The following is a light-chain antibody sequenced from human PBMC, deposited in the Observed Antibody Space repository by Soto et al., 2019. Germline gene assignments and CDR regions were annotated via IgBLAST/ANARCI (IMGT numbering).Light chain of an antibody. CDR1: SSNIGGNT. CDR2: DNN. Sequence: QSVLTQPPSASGTPGQRVTISCSGGSSNIGGNTVNWYQQLPGTAPKLLIYDNNQRPSGVPARFSGSKSGTSASLAISGLHSEDEADYYCAAWDDSLNGLYVFGTGTKLTVL. V-gene: IGLV1-44*01. CDR3: AAWDDSLNGLYV. J-gene: IGLJ1*01.